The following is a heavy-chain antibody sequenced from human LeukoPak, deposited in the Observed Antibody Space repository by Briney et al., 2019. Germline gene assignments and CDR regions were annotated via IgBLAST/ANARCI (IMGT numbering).Heavy chain of an antibody. V-gene: IGHV2-5*01. CDR1: GFSRSTSGVG. CDR3: AHRQRAADFDY. Sequence: ESGPTLVNPTQTLTLTCTFPGFSRSTSGVGVGWIRQPPGKALELLAIIYWNDDKRYSPSLKSTPTITKDTSKNQVVLTMTNMDPVYTATYYCAHRQRAADFDYWGQGTLVTVSS. J-gene: IGHJ4*02. CDR2: IYWNDDK. D-gene: IGHD6-25*01.